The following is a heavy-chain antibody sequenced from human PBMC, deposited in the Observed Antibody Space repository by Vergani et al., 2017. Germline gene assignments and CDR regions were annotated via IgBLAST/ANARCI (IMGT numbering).Heavy chain of an antibody. CDR3: ARDHRDYNNYPGTFDI. Sequence: EVQLLESGGGLVQPGGSLRLSCAAPGFTFSSYAMSWVRQAPGKGLEWVSAISGSGGSTYYADSVKGRFTISRDNSKNTLYLQMNSLRAEDTAVYYCARDHRDYNNYPGTFDIWGQWSMVTVSS. D-gene: IGHD5-24*01. J-gene: IGHJ3*02. V-gene: IGHV3-23*01. CDR1: GFTFSSYA. CDR2: ISGSGGST.